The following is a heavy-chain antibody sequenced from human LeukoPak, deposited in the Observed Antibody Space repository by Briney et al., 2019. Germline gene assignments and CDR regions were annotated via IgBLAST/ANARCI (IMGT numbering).Heavy chain of an antibody. V-gene: IGHV4-59*01. J-gene: IGHJ5*02. CDR2: ISDSGST. D-gene: IGHD2-21*02. Sequence: SETLSLTCTVSGGSITGYYWTWIGQPPEKGLEWIGYISDSGSTNYNPSLKSRVTMSVDSSNTEFSLRLNSVTAADTAVYYRARVFRGAVTANWFDPWGQGTLVTVSS. CDR3: ARVFRGAVTANWFDP. CDR1: GGSITGYY.